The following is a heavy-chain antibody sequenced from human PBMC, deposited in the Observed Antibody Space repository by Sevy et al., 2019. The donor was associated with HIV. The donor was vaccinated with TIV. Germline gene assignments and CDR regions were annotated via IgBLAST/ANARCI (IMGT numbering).Heavy chain of an antibody. CDR1: GGSITSLY. J-gene: IGHJ4*02. Sequence: SETLSLTCTVSGGSITSLYWNWIRQPPGKGLEWIANIYYNGHINYNPTLNSRVTSSLDTSKNQFSLRLSSVTAADTAMYYCTGENAWGRGYSWGQGTLVTVSS. CDR3: TGENAWGRGYS. V-gene: IGHV4-59*08. CDR2: IYYNGHI. D-gene: IGHD1-26*01.